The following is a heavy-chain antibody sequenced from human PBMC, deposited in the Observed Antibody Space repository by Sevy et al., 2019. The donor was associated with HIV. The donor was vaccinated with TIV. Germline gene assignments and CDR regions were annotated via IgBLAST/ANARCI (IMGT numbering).Heavy chain of an antibody. Sequence: GGSLRLSCAASGFTFSSYAMHWVRQAPGKGLEWVAVISYDGSNKYYADSVKGRFTISRDNSKNTLYLQMNSLRAEDTAVYYCARSDPVTMVRGVDYYYGMDVWGQRTTVTVSS. CDR1: GFTFSSYA. CDR3: ARSDPVTMVRGVDYYYGMDV. J-gene: IGHJ6*02. D-gene: IGHD3-10*01. V-gene: IGHV3-30*04. CDR2: ISYDGSNK.